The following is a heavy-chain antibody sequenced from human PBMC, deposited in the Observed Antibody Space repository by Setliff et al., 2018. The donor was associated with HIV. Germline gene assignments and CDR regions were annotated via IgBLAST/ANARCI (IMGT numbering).Heavy chain of an antibody. CDR2: LGTYDGET. CDR3: ARVNYYDSSGYSEPYYMDV. D-gene: IGHD3-22*01. V-gene: IGHV1-18*01. Sequence: ASVKVSCKASGYNLTSNGISWVRQAPGQGFEWMGWLGTYDGETKYAQNLQGRLTMTADTSTNTAYMELSSLISDDTAVYYCARVNYYDSSGYSEPYYMDVWGKGTTVTVS. CDR1: GYNLTSNG. J-gene: IGHJ6*03.